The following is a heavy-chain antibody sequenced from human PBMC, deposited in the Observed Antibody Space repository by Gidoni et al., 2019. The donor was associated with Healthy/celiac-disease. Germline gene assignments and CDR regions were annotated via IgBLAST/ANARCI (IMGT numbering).Heavy chain of an antibody. CDR2: IWYDGSNK. J-gene: IGHJ6*02. D-gene: IGHD1-7*01. Sequence: QVQLVESGGGVVQPGRSLRLSCAASGFTFSSYGMHWVRQAPGKGLEWVAVIWYDGSNKYYADSVKGRFTISRDNSKNTLYLQMNSLRAEDTAVYYCARDGFEGTTYYSYGMDVWGQGTTVTVSS. CDR3: ARDGFEGTTYYSYGMDV. V-gene: IGHV3-33*01. CDR1: GFTFSSYG.